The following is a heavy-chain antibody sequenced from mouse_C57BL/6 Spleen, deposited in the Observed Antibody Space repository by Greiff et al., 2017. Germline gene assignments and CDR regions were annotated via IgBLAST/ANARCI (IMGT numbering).Heavy chain of an antibody. V-gene: IGHV1-59*01. CDR2: IDPSDSYT. CDR1: GYTFTSYW. CDR3: ARERPFDY. Sequence: QVQLKQPGAELVRPGTSVKLSCKASGYTFTSYWMHWVKQRPGQGLEWIGVIDPSDSYTNYNQKFKGKATLTVDTSSSTAYMQLSSLTSEDSAVYYCARERPFDYWGQGTTLTVSS. J-gene: IGHJ2*01.